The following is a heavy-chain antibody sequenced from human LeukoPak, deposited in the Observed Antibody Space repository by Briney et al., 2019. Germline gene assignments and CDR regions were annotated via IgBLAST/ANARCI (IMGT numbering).Heavy chain of an antibody. V-gene: IGHV3-23*01. D-gene: IGHD3-22*01. Sequence: PGGSLRLSCAASGFTFSSYAMSWVRQAPGKGLEWVPAISGSGGNTYYADSVKGRFTISRDNSKNTLYLQMNSLRAEDTAVYYCAKGSGYYDSSGSTLYYFDYWGQGTLVTVSS. CDR3: AKGSGYYDSSGSTLYYFDY. CDR2: ISGSGGNT. J-gene: IGHJ4*02. CDR1: GFTFSSYA.